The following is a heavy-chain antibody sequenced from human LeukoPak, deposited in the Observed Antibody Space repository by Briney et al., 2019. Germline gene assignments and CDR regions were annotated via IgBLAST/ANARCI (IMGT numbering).Heavy chain of an antibody. CDR2: ISGSSGHT. D-gene: IGHD6-19*01. J-gene: IGHJ4*02. Sequence: GGSLRLSCAASGLTFSSYAMSWVRQAPGKGLEWVSAISGSSGHTYYADSVKGRFTISRDTSKNTLYLQMNSLRAEDTAVYYCASRVAVVGLDHWGQGTLVTVSS. CDR1: GLTFSSYA. CDR3: ASRVAVVGLDH. V-gene: IGHV3-23*01.